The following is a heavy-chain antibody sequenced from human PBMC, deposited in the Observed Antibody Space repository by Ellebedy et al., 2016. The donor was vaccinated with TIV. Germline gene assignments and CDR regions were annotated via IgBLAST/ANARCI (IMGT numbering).Heavy chain of an antibody. CDR2: IRSSSSYT. Sequence: GESLKISXAASGFTFSDYHMSWIRQAPGKGLEWVSYIRSSSSYTNYADSVKGRFTISRDNAKNSLYLQMNSLRAEDTAVYYCARGGAYSYVDYWGQGTLVTVSS. J-gene: IGHJ4*02. V-gene: IGHV3-11*05. D-gene: IGHD5-18*01. CDR1: GFTFSDYH. CDR3: ARGGAYSYVDY.